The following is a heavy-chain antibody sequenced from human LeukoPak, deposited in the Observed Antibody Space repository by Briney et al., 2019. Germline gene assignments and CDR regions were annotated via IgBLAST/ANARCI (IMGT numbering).Heavy chain of an antibody. D-gene: IGHD6-13*01. CDR2: IWFDGSNK. CDR1: GFTFSSYG. Sequence: GGSLRLSCAASGFTFSSYGMHWVRQAPGKGLEWVAVIWFDGSNKYYADSVKGRFTISRDNSKNTLYLQMNSLRAEDTAVYYCARDSPQSVAAAGTRGDYWGQGTLVTVSS. J-gene: IGHJ4*02. CDR3: ARDSPQSVAAAGTRGDY. V-gene: IGHV3-33*01.